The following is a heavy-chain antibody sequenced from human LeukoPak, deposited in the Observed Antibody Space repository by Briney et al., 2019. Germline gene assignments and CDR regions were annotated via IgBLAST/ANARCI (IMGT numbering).Heavy chain of an antibody. J-gene: IGHJ6*03. CDR1: GFTFSDFY. V-gene: IGHV3-11*04. Sequence: PGGSLRLSCAASGFTFSDFYMHWIRQAPGKGLEWVSYMSGTGKTISDADSLKGRFTISRDNTKILLFLQVNTLRVEDTATYYCARGGGDYTSRYYMGVWGKGTTVTVSS. CDR3: ARGGGDYTSRYYMGV. CDR2: MSGTGKTI. D-gene: IGHD3-3*01.